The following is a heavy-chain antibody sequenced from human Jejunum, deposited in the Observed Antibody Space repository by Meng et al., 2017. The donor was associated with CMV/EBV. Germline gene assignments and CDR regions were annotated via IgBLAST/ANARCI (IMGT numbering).Heavy chain of an antibody. CDR2: DNSGGAI. Sequence: SGFTVSSTYMTWVRQAPGKGLQWVSIDNSGGAIYYADSVKGRFTISRDNAKNTLYLQMNGLRAEDTALYYCAKLRSGPRSPLDSWGQGTLVTVSS. CDR3: AKLRSGPRSPLDS. D-gene: IGHD1-1*01. V-gene: IGHV3-53*01. CDR1: GFTVSSTY. J-gene: IGHJ4*02.